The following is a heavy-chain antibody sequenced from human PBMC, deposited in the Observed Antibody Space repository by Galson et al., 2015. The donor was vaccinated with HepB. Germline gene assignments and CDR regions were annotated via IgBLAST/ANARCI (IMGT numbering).Heavy chain of an antibody. J-gene: IGHJ2*01. CDR1: GFTFSNYW. CDR2: INTDGSKI. Sequence: SLRLSCAASGFTFSNYWMHWVRQVPGKGLVWVSRINTDGSKIAYADSVKGRFTISRDNAKNSLYLQMNSLRAEDTASYYCAKDNRADWGRYFDLWGRGTLVTVSS. V-gene: IGHV3-74*01. CDR3: AKDNRADWGRYFDL. D-gene: IGHD7-27*01.